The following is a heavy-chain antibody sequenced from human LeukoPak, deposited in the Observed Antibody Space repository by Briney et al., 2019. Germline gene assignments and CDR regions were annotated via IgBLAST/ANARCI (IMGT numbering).Heavy chain of an antibody. CDR2: INHSGST. J-gene: IGHJ4*02. CDR3: ASVGECRSRYSSSWYGY. Sequence: SETLSLTCAVYGGSFSGYYWSWIRQPPGKGLEWIGEINHSGSTNYNPSLKSRVTISVDTSKNQFSLKLSSVTAADTAVYYCASVGECRSRYSSSWYGYWGQGTLVTVSS. CDR1: GGSFSGYY. V-gene: IGHV4-34*01. D-gene: IGHD6-13*01.